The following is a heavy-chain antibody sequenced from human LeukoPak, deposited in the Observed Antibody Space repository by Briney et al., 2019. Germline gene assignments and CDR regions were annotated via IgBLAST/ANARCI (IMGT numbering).Heavy chain of an antibody. CDR3: ARVVTDYYGSGPFPRPFDY. Sequence: GGSLRLFCVASGFTFSSYWMSWVRQAPGKGLEWVANIRQDGSEKYYVDSVKGRFTISRDNAKNSLYLQMNSLRAEDTAVYYRARVVTDYYGSGPFPRPFDYWGQGTLVTVSS. V-gene: IGHV3-7*01. D-gene: IGHD3-10*01. CDR2: IRQDGSEK. J-gene: IGHJ4*02. CDR1: GFTFSSYW.